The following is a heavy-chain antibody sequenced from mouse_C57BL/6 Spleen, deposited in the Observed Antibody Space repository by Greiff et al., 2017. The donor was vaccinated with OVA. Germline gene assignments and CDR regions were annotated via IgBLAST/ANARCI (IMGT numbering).Heavy chain of an antibody. J-gene: IGHJ4*01. CDR1: GYSITSGYY. Sequence: EVKLQQSGPGLVKPSQSLSLTCSVTGYSITSGYYWNWIRQFPGNKLEWMGYISYDGSNNYNPSLKNRISITRDTSKNQFFLKLNSVTTEDTATYYCARGGTVVAPDYAMDYWGQGTSVTVSS. CDR3: ARGGTVVAPDYAMDY. CDR2: ISYDGSN. V-gene: IGHV3-6*01. D-gene: IGHD1-1*01.